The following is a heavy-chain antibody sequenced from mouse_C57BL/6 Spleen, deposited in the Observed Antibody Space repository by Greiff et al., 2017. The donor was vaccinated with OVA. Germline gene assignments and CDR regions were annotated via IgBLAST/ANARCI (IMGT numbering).Heavy chain of an antibody. CDR1: GFTFSDYG. CDR2: ISSGSSTI. V-gene: IGHV5-17*01. Sequence: EVNLVESGGGLVKPGGSLKLSCAASGFTFSDYGMHWVRQAPEKGLEWVAYISSGSSTIYYADTVKGRFTISRDNAKNTLFLQMTSLRSEDTAMYYCARRPPRGAMDYWGQGTSVTVSS. CDR3: ARRPPRGAMDY. J-gene: IGHJ4*01.